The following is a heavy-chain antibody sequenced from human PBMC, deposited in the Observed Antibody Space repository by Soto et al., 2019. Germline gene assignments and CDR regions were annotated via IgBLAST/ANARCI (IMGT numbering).Heavy chain of an antibody. CDR2: ISPYNGNT. V-gene: IGHV1-18*01. J-gene: IGHJ6*02. Sequence: ASVKVSCKASGYTFTSYGISWVRQAPGQGLEWMGWISPYNGNTNYAQKLQGRVTMTTDTSTSTAYMDLRSLRSDDTAVYYCARGIGGWFGVAYYYRMDCWGQGSKVTVSS. CDR1: GYTFTSYG. D-gene: IGHD3-10*01. CDR3: ARGIGGWFGVAYYYRMDC.